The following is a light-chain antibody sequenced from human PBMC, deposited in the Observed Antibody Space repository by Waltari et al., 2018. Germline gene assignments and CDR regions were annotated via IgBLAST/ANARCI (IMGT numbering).Light chain of an antibody. CDR2: LGS. V-gene: IGKV2-28*01. CDR3: MQAQQTWT. J-gene: IGKJ1*01. Sequence: DIVMTQSPLFLPVTPGEPASISCRSSQSLLQSNGYNYLDWYLQKPGQPPQLLIYLGSNRASGVPDRFSGSGSGTDFTLQISRVEAEDVGVYYRMQAQQTWTFGQGTRVEI. CDR1: QSLLQSNGYNY.